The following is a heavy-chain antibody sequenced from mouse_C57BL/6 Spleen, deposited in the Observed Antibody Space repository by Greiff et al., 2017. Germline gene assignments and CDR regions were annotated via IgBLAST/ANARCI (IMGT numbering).Heavy chain of an antibody. CDR2: IYPGDGDT. CDR3: ASLAEWGGCAY. CDR1: GYAFSSSW. D-gene: IGHD1-2*01. Sequence: VLLQESGPELVKPGASVKISCKASGYAFSSSWMNWVQQRPGKGLEWIGRIYPGDGDTNYNGKFKGKATLTADKSSSTAYMQLSSLTSGDSAVYFCASLAEWGGCAYWGQGTLVTVSA. J-gene: IGHJ3*01. V-gene: IGHV1-82*01.